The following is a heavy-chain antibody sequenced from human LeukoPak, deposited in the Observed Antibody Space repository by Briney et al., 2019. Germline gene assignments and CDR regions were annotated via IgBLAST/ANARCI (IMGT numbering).Heavy chain of an antibody. J-gene: IGHJ4*02. CDR2: INSDGSST. Sequence: GGSLRLSCAASGFTFSSYWMHWVRHAPGKGLVRVSRINSDGSSTSYADSVKGRFTISRDNAKNTLYLQMNSLRAEDTAVYYCAGAGSGSLLRYFDYWGQGTLVTVSS. D-gene: IGHD1-26*01. V-gene: IGHV3-74*01. CDR3: AGAGSGSLLRYFDY. CDR1: GFTFSSYW.